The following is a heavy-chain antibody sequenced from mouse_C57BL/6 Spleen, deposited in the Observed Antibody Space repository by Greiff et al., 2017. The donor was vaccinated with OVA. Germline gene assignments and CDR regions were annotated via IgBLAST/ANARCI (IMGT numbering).Heavy chain of an antibody. J-gene: IGHJ1*03. CDR3: ARRPLGYFDV. CDR2: IHPNSGST. Sequence: QVQLQQPGAELVKPGASVKLSCKASGYTFTSYWMHWVKQRPGQGLEWIGMIHPNSGSTNYNEKFKSKATLTVDKSSSTAYIQLSSLTSEDSAVYYCARRPLGYFDVWGTGTTVTVSS. V-gene: IGHV1-64*01. CDR1: GYTFTSYW.